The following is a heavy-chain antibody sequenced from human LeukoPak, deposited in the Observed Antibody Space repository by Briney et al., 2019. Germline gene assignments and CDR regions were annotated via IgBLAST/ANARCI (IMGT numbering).Heavy chain of an antibody. CDR3: ARVPVRSYTYYYYYYMDV. CDR2: INHSGST. Sequence: SETLSLTCAVYGGSFSGYYWSWIRQPPGKGLEWNGEINHSGSTNYNPSLKSRVTISVDTSKNQFFLKLSSVTAADTAVYYCARVPVRSYTYYYYYYMDVWGRGTTVTVSS. V-gene: IGHV4-34*01. D-gene: IGHD3-10*01. CDR1: GGSFSGYY. J-gene: IGHJ6*03.